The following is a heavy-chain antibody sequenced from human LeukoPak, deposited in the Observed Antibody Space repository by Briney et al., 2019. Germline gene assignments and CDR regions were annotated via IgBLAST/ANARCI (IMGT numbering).Heavy chain of an antibody. CDR3: AKVGGYSYGDY. Sequence: PGGSLRLSCAVSGFTVSHSYMSWVRQAPGKGLEWVSVIYSGGSAYYADSVKGRFTISRDNSKNTLYLQMNSLRAEDTAVYYCAKVGGYSYGDYWGQGTLVTVSS. J-gene: IGHJ4*02. D-gene: IGHD5-18*01. V-gene: IGHV3-66*01. CDR2: IYSGGSA. CDR1: GFTVSHSY.